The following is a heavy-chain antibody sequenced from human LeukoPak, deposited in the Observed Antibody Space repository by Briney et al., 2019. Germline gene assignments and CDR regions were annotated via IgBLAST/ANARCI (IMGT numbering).Heavy chain of an antibody. J-gene: IGHJ5*02. Sequence: SVKVSCKASGGTFSSYAISWVQQAPGQGLEWMGGIIPIFGTANYAQKFQGRVTITADESTSTAYMELSSLRSEDTAVYYCARGDQIRYFDWSRLGWFDPWGQGTLVTVSS. CDR2: IIPIFGTA. V-gene: IGHV1-69*13. CDR3: ARGDQIRYFDWSRLGWFDP. D-gene: IGHD3-9*01. CDR1: GGTFSSYA.